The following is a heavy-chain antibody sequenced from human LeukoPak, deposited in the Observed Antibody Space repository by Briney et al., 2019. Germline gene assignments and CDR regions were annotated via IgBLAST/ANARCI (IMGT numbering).Heavy chain of an antibody. CDR2: IKQDGSEK. Sequence: SGGSLRLSCAASGFIFSNSAMSWVRQAPGKGLEWVATIKQDGSEKYYVDSVKGRFTISRDNTKNSLYLQMSSLRAEETAVYYCARDADLGATIIGAFDMWGQGTMVTVSS. J-gene: IGHJ3*02. V-gene: IGHV3-7*01. D-gene: IGHD5-24*01. CDR1: GFIFSNSA. CDR3: ARDADLGATIIGAFDM.